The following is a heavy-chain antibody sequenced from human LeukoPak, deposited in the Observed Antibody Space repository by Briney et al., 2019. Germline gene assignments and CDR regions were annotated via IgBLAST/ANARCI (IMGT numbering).Heavy chain of an antibody. CDR1: GYTLTELF. J-gene: IGHJ5*02. D-gene: IGHD5-12*01. V-gene: IGHV1-24*01. CDR3: ARAGREWLRLRLSYWFDP. Sequence: ASVKVSCKVSGYTLTELFMHWVRQAPGKGLECMGGFDPEDGETIYAQKFQGRVTMTEDTSTDTAYMELSSLRSEDTAVYYCARAGREWLRLRLSYWFDPWGQGTLVTVSS. CDR2: FDPEDGET.